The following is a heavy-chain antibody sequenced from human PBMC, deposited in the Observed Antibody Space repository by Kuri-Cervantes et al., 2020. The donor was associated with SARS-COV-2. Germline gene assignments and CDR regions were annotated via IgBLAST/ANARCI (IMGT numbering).Heavy chain of an antibody. CDR3: ARSIIAVAGFGGRDY. V-gene: IGHV3-53*01. D-gene: IGHD6-19*01. CDR2: IYSGGST. Sequence: LSHTCAASGFTVSSNYMSWVRQAPGKGLEWVSVIYSGGSTYYADSVKGRFTISRDNPKNTLYLQMNSLRAEDTAVYYCARSIIAVAGFGGRDYWGQGTLVTVSS. CDR1: GFTVSSNY. J-gene: IGHJ4*02.